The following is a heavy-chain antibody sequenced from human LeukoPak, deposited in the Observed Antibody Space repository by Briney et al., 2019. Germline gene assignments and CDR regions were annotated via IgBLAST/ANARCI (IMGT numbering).Heavy chain of an antibody. D-gene: IGHD3-22*01. CDR3: ARSGYYDRGTYNWWFDP. CDR1: GGSISSYY. V-gene: IGHV4-4*07. Sequence: SETLSLTCIVSGGSISSYYWSWIRQPAGKGLEWIGRMYTSGSTKYNPSLESRVTMSVDTSKNQFSLKLSSVTAADTAVYYCARSGYYDRGTYNWWFDPWGQGTLVTVSS. CDR2: MYTSGST. J-gene: IGHJ5*02.